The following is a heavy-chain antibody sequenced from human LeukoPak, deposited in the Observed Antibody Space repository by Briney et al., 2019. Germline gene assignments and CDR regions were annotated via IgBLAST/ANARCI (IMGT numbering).Heavy chain of an antibody. D-gene: IGHD6-19*01. Sequence: GGSLRLSCAASGFTFSSYSMNWVRQAPGKGLEWVSYISSSSSTIYYADSVKGRFTISRDNAKNSLYLQMNSLRAEDTAVYYCARDEADSSGDGYYFDYWGQGTLVTVSS. CDR3: ARDEADSSGDGYYFDY. V-gene: IGHV3-48*01. CDR2: ISSSSSTI. CDR1: GFTFSSYS. J-gene: IGHJ4*02.